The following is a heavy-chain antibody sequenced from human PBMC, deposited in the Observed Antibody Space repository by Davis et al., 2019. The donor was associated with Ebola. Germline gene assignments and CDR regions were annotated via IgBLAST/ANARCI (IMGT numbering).Heavy chain of an antibody. J-gene: IGHJ6*02. V-gene: IGHV1-18*01. Sequence: AASVKVSCKASGYTFTSYGISWVRQAPGQGLEWMGWISAYNGNTNYAQKLQGRVTMTTDKSTSTVYMELSSLRSEDTAVYYCARGVAPIQYYYGMDVWGQGTTVTVSS. CDR1: GYTFTSYG. CDR2: ISAYNGNT. CDR3: ARGVAPIQYYYGMDV. D-gene: IGHD1-1*01.